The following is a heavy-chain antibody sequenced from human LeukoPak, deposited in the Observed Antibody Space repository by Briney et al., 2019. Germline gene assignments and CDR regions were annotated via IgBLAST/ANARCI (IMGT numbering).Heavy chain of an antibody. CDR3: ARDPVQIFGVVIDY. Sequence: GGSLRLSCAASGFTFRSYSMIWVRQAPGKGLEWVSYVSISSSTIYYADAVKGRFTISRDNAKNSLYLQMNSLRAEDTAVYYCARDPVQIFGVVIDYWGQGTLVTVSS. V-gene: IGHV3-48*01. CDR1: GFTFRSYS. J-gene: IGHJ4*02. D-gene: IGHD3-3*01. CDR2: VSISSSTI.